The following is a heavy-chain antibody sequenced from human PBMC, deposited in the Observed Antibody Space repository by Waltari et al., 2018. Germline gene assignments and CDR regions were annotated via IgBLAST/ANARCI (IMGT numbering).Heavy chain of an antibody. CDR1: GYTLTGYY. CDR3: ARGGLVIDYYFDY. Sequence: QVQLVQSGEEVTKPGASVKVSCKASGYTLTGYYMHWVRLAPGQGLAWMGRINPNTGGTDYAQKFQGRFTMTRGTSIGTAYMELSSLRFDDTAVYYCARGGLVIDYYFDYWGQGTLVTVSP. CDR2: INPNTGGT. D-gene: IGHD3-3*01. V-gene: IGHV1-2*06. J-gene: IGHJ4*02.